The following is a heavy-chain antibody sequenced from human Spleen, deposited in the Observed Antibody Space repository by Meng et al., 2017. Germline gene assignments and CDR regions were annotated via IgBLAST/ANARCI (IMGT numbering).Heavy chain of an antibody. J-gene: IGHJ5*02. D-gene: IGHD3-16*01. V-gene: IGHV4-39*06. CDR2: VYYSGIT. Sequence: RLPLQESGPGLVKPSDTLSLTCAVSGGSISSGRYYWNWIRQAPGKGLEWIGSVYYSGITYYNPSLESRVTISVDTSKNQFSLKLSSVTAADTAVYYCARDLWELRYKAPFDPWGQGILVTVSS. CDR3: ARDLWELRYKAPFDP. CDR1: GGSISSGRYY.